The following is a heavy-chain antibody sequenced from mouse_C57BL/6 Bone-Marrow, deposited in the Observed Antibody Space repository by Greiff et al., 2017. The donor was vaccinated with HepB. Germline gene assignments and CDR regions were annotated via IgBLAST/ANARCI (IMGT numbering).Heavy chain of an antibody. J-gene: IGHJ3*01. CDR1: GFSLTSYG. D-gene: IGHD1-1*01. V-gene: IGHV2-9*01. CDR2: IWGGGST. Sequence: VQRVESGPGLVAPSQSLSITCTVSGFSLTSYGVDWVRQPPGKGLEWLGVIWGGGSTNYNSALMSRLSISKDNSKSQVFLKMNSLQTDDTAMYYCAKRGVYYYGSSSPWFAYWGQGTLVTVSA. CDR3: AKRGVYYYGSSSPWFAY.